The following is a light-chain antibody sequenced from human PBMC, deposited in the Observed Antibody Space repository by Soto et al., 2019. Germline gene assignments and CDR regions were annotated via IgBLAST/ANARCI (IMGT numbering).Light chain of an antibody. CDR3: QQYNDWPRT. CDR2: DAS. Sequence: EVVLTQSPATLSLSPGDRATLSCRASQSVSIYLAWYQQKPGQAPRLLIYDASNRATGIPAKFSGSGSGTDFTLTISSLQSEDFAIFYCQQYNDWPRTFGQGTKL. V-gene: IGKV3-11*01. J-gene: IGKJ2*01. CDR1: QSVSIY.